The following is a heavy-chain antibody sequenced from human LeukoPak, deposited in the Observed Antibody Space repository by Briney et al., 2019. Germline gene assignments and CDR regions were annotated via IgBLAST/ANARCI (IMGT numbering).Heavy chain of an antibody. CDR3: AKDGSYGSGSLESFQH. D-gene: IGHD3-10*01. V-gene: IGHV3-21*01. J-gene: IGHJ1*01. CDR1: GFTFSNYS. CDR2: ITSSGSYI. Sequence: GGSLRLSCAASGFTFSNYSMNWVRQAPGKGLEWVSSITSSGSYIYYADSVKGRLTISRDNSKNTLYLQMNSLRDEDTAVYYCAKDGSYGSGSLESFQHWGQGTLVTVSS.